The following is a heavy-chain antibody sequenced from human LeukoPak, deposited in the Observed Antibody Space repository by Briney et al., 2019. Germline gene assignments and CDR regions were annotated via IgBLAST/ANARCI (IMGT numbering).Heavy chain of an antibody. J-gene: IGHJ6*02. CDR2: VSTYNGNT. V-gene: IGHV1-18*01. CDR1: GYTFTSFG. CDR3: ARDRGPYDILTGYYVGDGMDV. Sequence: VASVKVSCKASGYTFTSFGISWVRQAPGQGLEWMGWVSTYNGNTNYAQKLQGRVTMTTDTSTSTAYMELRSLRSDDTAVYYCARDRGPYDILTGYYVGDGMDVWGQGTTATVSS. D-gene: IGHD3-9*01.